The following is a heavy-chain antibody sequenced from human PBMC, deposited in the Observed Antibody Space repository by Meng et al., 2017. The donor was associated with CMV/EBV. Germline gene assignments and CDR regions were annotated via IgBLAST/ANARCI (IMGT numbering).Heavy chain of an antibody. CDR3: ASLAGDY. D-gene: IGHD3-10*01. CDR1: GGSISSSSYY. J-gene: IGHJ4*02. V-gene: IGHV4-39*07. CDR2: IYYSGST. Sequence: RLQQSGPGLVKPPGTLSLTCTCSGGSISSSSYYWGWIRQPPGKGLEWIGSIYYSGSTYYNPSLKSRVTISVDTSKNQFSLKLSSVTAADTAVYYCASLAGDYWGQGTLVTVSS.